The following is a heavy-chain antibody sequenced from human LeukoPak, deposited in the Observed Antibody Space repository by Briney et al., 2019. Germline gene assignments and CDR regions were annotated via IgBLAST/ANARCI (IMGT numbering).Heavy chain of an antibody. V-gene: IGHV3-7*01. J-gene: IGHJ1*01. CDR1: GFTLSTYW. CDR2: VKPDGSEK. D-gene: IGHD6-19*01. Sequence: PGGSLRLSCAASGFTLSTYWMTWVRQAPRKGLEWVAAVKPDGSEKNYVDSVKGRFTISRDNAKNSLYLQLSSLRAEDTAVYYCARDLFFSDAGYSSGWRAEYFHHWGQGTLVTVSS. CDR3: ARDLFFSDAGYSSGWRAEYFHH.